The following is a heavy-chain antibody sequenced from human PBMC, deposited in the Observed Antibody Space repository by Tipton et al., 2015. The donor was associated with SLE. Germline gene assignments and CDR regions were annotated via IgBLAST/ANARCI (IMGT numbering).Heavy chain of an antibody. V-gene: IGHV4-4*07. Sequence: TLSLTCTVSGGSISSYYWSWIRQPAGKGLEWIGRIYTSGSTNYNPSLTSRVTISVDTSKNQFSLTLSSVTAADTAVYYCARELSYYDILTGYYYYYMDVWGKGTTVTVSS. CDR3: ARELSYYDILTGYYYYYMDV. CDR2: IYTSGST. D-gene: IGHD3-9*01. J-gene: IGHJ6*03. CDR1: GGSISSYY.